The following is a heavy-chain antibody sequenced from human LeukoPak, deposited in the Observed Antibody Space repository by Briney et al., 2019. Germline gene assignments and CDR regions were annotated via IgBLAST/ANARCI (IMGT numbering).Heavy chain of an antibody. V-gene: IGHV1-2*02. D-gene: IGHD2-15*01. CDR1: GYTFTGYY. Sequence: ASVKVSCKASGYTFTGYYMHWVRQAPGQGLEWMGWINPNSGGTNYAQKFQGRVTMTRDTSISTAYMELSRLRSEDTAVYYCVLSGGSCSDCSRDFEDWGQGTLVTVSS. CDR3: VLSGGSCSDCSRDFED. J-gene: IGHJ4*02. CDR2: INPNSGGT.